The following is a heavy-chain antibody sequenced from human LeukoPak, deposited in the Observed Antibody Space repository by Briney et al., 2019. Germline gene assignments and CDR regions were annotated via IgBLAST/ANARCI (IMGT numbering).Heavy chain of an antibody. D-gene: IGHD3-16*02. CDR1: GYTFTSYG. CDR3: ARTSNEPYVWGSYPLYYFDY. Sequence: ASVTVSCKASGYTFTSYGISWVRQAPGQGLEWMGWISAYNGNTNYAQKLQGRVTMTTDTSTSTAYMELRSLRSDDTAVYYCARTSNEPYVWGSYPLYYFDYWGQETLVTVSS. J-gene: IGHJ4*02. V-gene: IGHV1-18*01. CDR2: ISAYNGNT.